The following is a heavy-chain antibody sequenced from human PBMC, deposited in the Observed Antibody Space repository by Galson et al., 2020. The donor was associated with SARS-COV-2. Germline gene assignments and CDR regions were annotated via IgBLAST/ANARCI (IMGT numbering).Heavy chain of an antibody. CDR3: VRDWDGAGDY. Sequence: GESLKISCVASGFPFRDRYMDWVRQAPGEGPEWIGRIRNKASSYSTYNPASVQGRFTLSRDDSKSSLFLQMSSRKTEDTAMYYCVRDWDGAGDYWGQGSLVTVCS. D-gene: IGHD1-26*01. CDR2: IRNKASSYST. CDR1: GFPFRDRY. J-gene: IGHJ4*02. V-gene: IGHV3-72*01.